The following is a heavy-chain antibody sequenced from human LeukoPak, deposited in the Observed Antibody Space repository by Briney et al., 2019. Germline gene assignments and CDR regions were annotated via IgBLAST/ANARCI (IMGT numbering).Heavy chain of an antibody. CDR2: TNPNSGNT. Sequence: ATVKVSCKASGGTFSSYAINWVRQAIGQGLEWMGWTNPNSGNTGYAQKFQGRVTMTRNTSISTAYMELYSLKFEDTAVYYCARGRLYYDILTGYPTGGFDIWGQGTMVTVSS. CDR1: GGTFSSYA. V-gene: IGHV1-8*02. D-gene: IGHD3-9*01. J-gene: IGHJ3*02. CDR3: ARGRLYYDILTGYPTGGFDI.